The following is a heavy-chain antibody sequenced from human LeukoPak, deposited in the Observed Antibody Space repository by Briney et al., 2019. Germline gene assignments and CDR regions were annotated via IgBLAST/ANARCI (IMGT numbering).Heavy chain of an antibody. Sequence: ASVKVSCKASVYTFTSYDINWVRQAAGQGLEWMGWMNPKSGNTGYAQKFQGRVTMTRNTSISTAYMELSSLRSEDTAVYYCARGPPRLTMIVVVIPRGWVDPSAQGTLVTVSS. CDR1: VYTFTSYD. V-gene: IGHV1-8*01. D-gene: IGHD3-22*01. CDR3: ARGPPRLTMIVVVIPRGWVDP. CDR2: MNPKSGNT. J-gene: IGHJ5*02.